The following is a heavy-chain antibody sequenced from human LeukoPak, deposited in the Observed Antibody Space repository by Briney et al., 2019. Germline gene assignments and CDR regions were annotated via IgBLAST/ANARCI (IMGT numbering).Heavy chain of an antibody. CDR2: IYYSGST. CDR1: GGSISTYY. CDR3: ARERSYKPYDGFDP. V-gene: IGHV4-59*01. D-gene: IGHD1-26*01. J-gene: IGHJ5*02. Sequence: SETLSLTCTVSGGSISTYYWSWTRQPPGKGLEWIGYIYYSGSTNYNPSLKSRVTISIDTSKNQFSLKLSSVTAADTAVYYCARERSYKPYDGFDPWGQGTLVTVSS.